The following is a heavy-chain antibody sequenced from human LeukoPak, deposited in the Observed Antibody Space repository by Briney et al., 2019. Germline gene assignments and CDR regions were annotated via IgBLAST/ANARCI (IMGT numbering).Heavy chain of an antibody. CDR2: ISGDAATT. CDR1: GFTFADYA. Sequence: GGSLRLSCAASGFTFADYAMHWVRQAPGTGLEWVSFISGDAATTYYADSVKGRFIISRDNSRSALYLEMNNLRLDDVALYYCTKDIMYYYDFKSGYFDIWGQGTLVTVSS. D-gene: IGHD3-22*01. V-gene: IGHV3-43*02. CDR3: TKDIMYYYDFKSGYFDI. J-gene: IGHJ4*02.